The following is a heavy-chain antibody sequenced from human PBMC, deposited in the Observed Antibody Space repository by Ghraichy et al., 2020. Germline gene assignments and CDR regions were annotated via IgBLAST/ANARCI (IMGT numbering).Heavy chain of an antibody. CDR3: ARTPARAYCSGGSCYPYYYYAMDV. D-gene: IGHD2-15*01. Sequence: SQTLSLTCTVSGGSISSKYWSWIRQPPGKGLEWIGYIYYSGSTNYNPSLKSQVTISVDTSKNQFSLKLSSVTAADTAVYYCARTPARAYCSGGSCYPYYYYAMDVWGQGTTVTVSS. CDR2: IYYSGST. CDR1: GGSISSKY. J-gene: IGHJ6*02. V-gene: IGHV4-59*01.